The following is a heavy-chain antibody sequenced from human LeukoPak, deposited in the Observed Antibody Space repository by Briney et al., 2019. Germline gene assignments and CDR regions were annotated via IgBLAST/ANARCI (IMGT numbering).Heavy chain of an antibody. J-gene: IGHJ4*02. D-gene: IGHD3-3*01. V-gene: IGHV4-59*12. Sequence: PSETLSLTCTVSGGSISSYYWSWIRQPPGKGLEWIGYIYYSGSTNYNPSLKSRVTISVDTSKNQFSLKLSSETAADTAVYFCARDRYYDFWSTNYYFDCWGQGTLVTVSS. CDR2: IYYSGST. CDR1: GGSISSYY. CDR3: ARDRYYDFWSTNYYFDC.